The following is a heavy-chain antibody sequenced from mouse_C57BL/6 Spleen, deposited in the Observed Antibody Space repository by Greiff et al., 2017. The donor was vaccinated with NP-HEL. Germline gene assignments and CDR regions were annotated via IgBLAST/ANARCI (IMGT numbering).Heavy chain of an antibody. D-gene: IGHD1-1*01. Sequence: EVQLQQSGAELVRPGASVKLSCTASGFNIKDYYMHWVKQRPEQGLEWIGRIDPEDGDTEYAPKFQGKATMTADTSSNTAYLQLSSLTSEDTAVYYCTMGYYGSSYYAMDYWGQGTSVTVSS. CDR2: IDPEDGDT. CDR1: GFNIKDYY. CDR3: TMGYYGSSYYAMDY. J-gene: IGHJ4*01. V-gene: IGHV14-1*01.